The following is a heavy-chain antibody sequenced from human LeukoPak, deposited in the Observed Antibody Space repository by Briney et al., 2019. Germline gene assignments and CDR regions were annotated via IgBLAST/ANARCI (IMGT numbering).Heavy chain of an antibody. CDR1: GASISSSTYY. Sequence: SETLSLTCTVSGASISSSTYYWGWIRQPPGKGLEWIASIYSSGSTYYNPSLKSRVTISVDTSKNQFSLKLSSVTAADTAVYYCARGRGSSWSYYYYYYMDVWGKGTTVTVSS. D-gene: IGHD6-13*01. J-gene: IGHJ6*03. V-gene: IGHV4-39*07. CDR3: ARGRGSSWSYYYYYYMDV. CDR2: IYSSGST.